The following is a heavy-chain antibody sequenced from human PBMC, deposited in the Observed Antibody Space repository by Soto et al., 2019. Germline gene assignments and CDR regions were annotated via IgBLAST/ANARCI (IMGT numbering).Heavy chain of an antibody. CDR1: GGSISSYY. J-gene: IGHJ4*02. CDR2: IYYSGST. CDR3: ARARVGASSFDY. V-gene: IGHV4-59*08. D-gene: IGHD1-26*01. Sequence: PSQTLSLTCTVSGGSISSYYWSWIRQPPGKGLEWIGYIYYSGSTNYNPSLKSRVTISVDTSKNQLSLKLSSVTAADTAVYYCARARVGASSFDYWGQGTLVTVS.